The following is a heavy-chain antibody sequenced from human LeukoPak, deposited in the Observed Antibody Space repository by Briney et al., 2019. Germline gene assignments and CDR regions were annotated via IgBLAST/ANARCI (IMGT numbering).Heavy chain of an antibody. V-gene: IGHV1-2*02. Sequence: ASVKVSCKASGYTFGTHWMHWVRQAPGQGLEWMGWINPNSGGTNYAQKFQGRVTMTRDTSITTAYMELTRLRSDDTAVYYCARGVPGTYYYYYMDDWGKGTTVTVSS. J-gene: IGHJ6*03. D-gene: IGHD2-2*01. CDR3: ARGVPGTYYYYYMDD. CDR2: INPNSGGT. CDR1: GYTFGTHW.